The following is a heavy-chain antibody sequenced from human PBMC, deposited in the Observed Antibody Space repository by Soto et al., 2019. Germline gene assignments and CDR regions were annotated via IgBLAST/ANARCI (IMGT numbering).Heavy chain of an antibody. J-gene: IGHJ4*02. CDR2: IIPLLDIA. D-gene: IGHD5-12*01. CDR3: VRDSPIGSTYSGYDGIDY. Sequence: QVQLVQSGAEVKKPGSSVMVSCKASGVTFTNDIITWVRQAPGQGLEWMGRIIPLLDIANYAQKFQGRVTITADKSTSTAYMELNSLRSEDTAVYYCVRDSPIGSTYSGYDGIDYWGQGTLVTVSS. V-gene: IGHV1-69*08. CDR1: GVTFTNDI.